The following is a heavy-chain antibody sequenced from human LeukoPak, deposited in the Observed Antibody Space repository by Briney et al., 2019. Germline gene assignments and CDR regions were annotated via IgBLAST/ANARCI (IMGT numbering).Heavy chain of an antibody. CDR1: GFMFNDFW. CDR3: ARDSQRWSLENFYAMDV. V-gene: IGHV3-7*01. CDR2: IRQDGGAK. D-gene: IGHD1-1*01. Sequence: GGSLRLSCTASGFMFNDFWMSWVRQAPGEGLEWVANIRQDGGAKNYVDSVKGRFTISRDNTKNTLYLQMNSLRTDDTAVYYCARDSQRWSLENFYAMDVWGQGTTVSVSS. J-gene: IGHJ6*02.